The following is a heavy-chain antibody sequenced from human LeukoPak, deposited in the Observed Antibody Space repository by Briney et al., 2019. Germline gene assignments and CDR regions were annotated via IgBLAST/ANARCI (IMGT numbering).Heavy chain of an antibody. Sequence: GGSLRLSCAASGFIFKSYWMSWVRQAPGKGLGWVANIKQDGSEENYVDSVRGRFTISRDNAKKSLYLQMNSLRAEDTAVYYCAKTEHLYSYAFDIWGQGTMVTVSS. CDR1: GFIFKSYW. V-gene: IGHV3-7*01. CDR2: IKQDGSEE. CDR3: AKTEHLYSYAFDI. D-gene: IGHD1-14*01. J-gene: IGHJ3*02.